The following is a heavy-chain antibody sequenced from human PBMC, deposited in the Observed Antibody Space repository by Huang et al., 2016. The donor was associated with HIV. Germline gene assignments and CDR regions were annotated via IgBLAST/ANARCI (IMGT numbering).Heavy chain of an antibody. J-gene: IGHJ3*02. CDR2: FVPEEGET. V-gene: IGHV1-24*01. D-gene: IGHD2-15*01. CDR3: ATSTPDVGAGVLRSAFDI. CDR1: GYTVSELS. Sequence: QVQLVESGAELKKPGASVRVSCKVSGYTVSELSLHWVRQAPEKGLEWMGGFVPEEGETTYPQRFQGRVTMTEDTSTDTAYMELSSLRPEDTAVYYCATSTPDVGAGVLRSAFDIWGQGTMVTVSS.